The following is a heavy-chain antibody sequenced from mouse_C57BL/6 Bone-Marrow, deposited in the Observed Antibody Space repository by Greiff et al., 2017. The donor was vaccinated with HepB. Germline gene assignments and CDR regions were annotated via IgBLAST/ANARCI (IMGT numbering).Heavy chain of an antibody. J-gene: IGHJ3*01. CDR1: GFTFSDYY. Sequence: EVKLEESGGGLVQPGGSLKLSCAASGFTFSDYYMYWVRQTPEKRLEWVAYISNGGGSTYYPDTVKGRFTISRDNAKNTLYLQMSRLKSEDTAMYYCARHRFAYWGQGTLVTVSA. CDR3: ARHRFAY. CDR2: ISNGGGST. V-gene: IGHV5-12*01.